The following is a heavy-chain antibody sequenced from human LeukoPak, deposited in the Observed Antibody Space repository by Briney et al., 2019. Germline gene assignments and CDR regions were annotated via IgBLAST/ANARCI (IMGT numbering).Heavy chain of an antibody. Sequence: SVKVSCKASGGTFSSYAISWVRQAPGQGLEWMGRIIPILGIANYAQKFQGRVTITADKSTSTAYMELSSLRSEDTAVYYCARAPHYYDSARIDYWGQGTLVTVSS. D-gene: IGHD3-22*01. CDR2: IIPILGIA. J-gene: IGHJ4*02. CDR3: ARAPHYYDSARIDY. V-gene: IGHV1-69*04. CDR1: GGTFSSYA.